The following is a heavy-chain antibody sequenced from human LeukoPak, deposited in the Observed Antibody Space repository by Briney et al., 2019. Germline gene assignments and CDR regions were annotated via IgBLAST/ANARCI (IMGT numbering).Heavy chain of an antibody. CDR3: ARDAIMVRGVIITRARAFDI. Sequence: SETLCLTCAVSGGSISSSNWWSWVRQPPGKGLEWIGEIYHSGSTNYNPSLKSRVTISVDKSKNQFSLKLSSVTAADTAVYYCARDAIMVRGVIITRARAFDIWGQGTMVTVSS. CDR1: GGSISSSNW. D-gene: IGHD3-10*01. V-gene: IGHV4-4*02. J-gene: IGHJ3*02. CDR2: IYHSGST.